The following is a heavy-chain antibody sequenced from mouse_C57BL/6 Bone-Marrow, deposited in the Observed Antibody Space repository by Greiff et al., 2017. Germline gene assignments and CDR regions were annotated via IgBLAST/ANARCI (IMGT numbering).Heavy chain of an antibody. J-gene: IGHJ1*03. V-gene: IGHV14-3*01. CDR1: GFNIKNTY. Sequence: EVQLQESVAELVRPGASVKLSCTASGFNIKNTYMHWVKQRPEQGLEWIGRIDPANGNTKYAPKFQGKATITADTSSNTAYLQLSSLTSEDTAVYYCASDYYGSSYGYFDFWGTGTTVTVSS. CDR3: ASDYYGSSYGYFDF. D-gene: IGHD1-1*01. CDR2: IDPANGNT.